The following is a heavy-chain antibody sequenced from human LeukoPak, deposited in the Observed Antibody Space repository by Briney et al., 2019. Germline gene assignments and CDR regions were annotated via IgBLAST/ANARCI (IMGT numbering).Heavy chain of an antibody. V-gene: IGHV3-53*01. CDR2: IYSGGST. J-gene: IGHJ3*02. Sequence: PGGSLRLSCAASGSTVSSNYMSWVRQAPGKGLEWVSVIYSGGSTYYADSVKGRFTISRDNSKNTLYLQMNSLRAEDTAVYYCARVGGGCSSTSCYPLGAFDIWGQGTMVTVSS. CDR3: ARVGGGCSSTSCYPLGAFDI. CDR1: GSTVSSNY. D-gene: IGHD2-2*01.